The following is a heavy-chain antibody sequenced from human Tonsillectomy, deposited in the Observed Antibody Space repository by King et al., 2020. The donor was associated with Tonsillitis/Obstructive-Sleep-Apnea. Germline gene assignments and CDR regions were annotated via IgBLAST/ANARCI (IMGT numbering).Heavy chain of an antibody. CDR2: TRNKANSYTT. CDR3: VRVRSIVGAYDLDY. Sequence: VQLVESGGGLVQPGGSLRLSCVASGFTFSDHYMDWASQAPGKGLEWVGHTRNKANSYTTEYAASVKGRFTISRDDSRNSLYLQMKSLKTEDTAVYYCVRVRSIVGAYDLDYWGQGTLVTVSS. V-gene: IGHV3-72*01. D-gene: IGHD1-26*01. J-gene: IGHJ4*02. CDR1: GFTFSDHY.